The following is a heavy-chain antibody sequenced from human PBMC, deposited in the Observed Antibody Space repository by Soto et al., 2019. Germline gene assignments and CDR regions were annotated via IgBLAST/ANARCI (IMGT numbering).Heavy chain of an antibody. Sequence: GGSLRLSCAASGFTFSSYGLHWVRQAPGKGLEWVAVISYDGSNKYYADSVKGRFTISRDNSKNTLYLQMNSLRAEDTAVYYSAKDPMGWGQGTLVTVSS. CDR2: ISYDGSNK. V-gene: IGHV3-30*18. J-gene: IGHJ4*02. CDR3: AKDPMG. CDR1: GFTFSSYG.